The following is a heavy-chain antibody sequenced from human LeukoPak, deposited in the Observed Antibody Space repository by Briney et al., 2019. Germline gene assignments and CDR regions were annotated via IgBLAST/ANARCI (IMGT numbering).Heavy chain of an antibody. CDR3: ARDNDISRGFYYAMDV. V-gene: IGHV4-34*01. CDR2: INHSGST. Sequence: SETLSLTCAVYGGSFSGYYWSWIRQPPGKGLERIGEINHSGSTNYNPSLKSRVTISVDTSKNQFSLKLSSVTAVDTAVYYCARDNDISRGFYYAMDVWGQGTTVIVSS. CDR1: GGSFSGYY. D-gene: IGHD3-9*01. J-gene: IGHJ6*02.